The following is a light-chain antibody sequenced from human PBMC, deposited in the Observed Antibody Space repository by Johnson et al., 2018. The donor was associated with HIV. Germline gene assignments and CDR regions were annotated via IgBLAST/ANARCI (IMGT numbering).Light chain of an antibody. CDR2: ENN. CDR1: SSNIESNS. CDR3: GTWDAALSVYV. V-gene: IGLV1-51*02. Sequence: QSVLTQPPSVSAAAGQKVTISCSGSSSNIESNSVSWYQQFPGTAPKVLIYENNKRPSGIPDRFSASKSGTSATLAITGLQTGDEADYYCGTWDAALSVYVFGTGTKVTVL. J-gene: IGLJ1*01.